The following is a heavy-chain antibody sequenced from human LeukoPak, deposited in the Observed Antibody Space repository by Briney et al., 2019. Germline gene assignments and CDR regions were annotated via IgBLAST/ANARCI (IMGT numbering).Heavy chain of an antibody. D-gene: IGHD2-2*02. CDR1: GGSISSGSYY. J-gene: IGHJ4*02. CDR3: ARDPGIPRHFDY. Sequence: PSETLSLTCTVSGGSISSGSYYWNWIRKPAGKGLEWIGRISNSGNTNYNPSITGRVTISRDTSNNQFSLKMNSVTAADTAVYFCARDPGIPRHFDYWGQGTLVTVSS. CDR2: ISNSGNT. V-gene: IGHV4-61*02.